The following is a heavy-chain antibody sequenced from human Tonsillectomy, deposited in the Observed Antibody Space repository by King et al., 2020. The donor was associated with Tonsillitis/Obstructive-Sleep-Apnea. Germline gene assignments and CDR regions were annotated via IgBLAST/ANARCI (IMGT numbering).Heavy chain of an antibody. Sequence: QLVQSGAEVKKPGASVKVSCKASGYTFTSYYMHWVRQAPGQGLEWMGIINPSGGSTSYAQKFQGRVTMTRDTSTSPVYMELSSLRSEDTAVYYCARAGGHYDFWSGRPNDAFDIWGQGTMVTVSS. D-gene: IGHD3-3*01. CDR1: GYTFTSYY. CDR3: ARAGGHYDFWSGRPNDAFDI. CDR2: INPSGGST. J-gene: IGHJ3*02. V-gene: IGHV1-46*01.